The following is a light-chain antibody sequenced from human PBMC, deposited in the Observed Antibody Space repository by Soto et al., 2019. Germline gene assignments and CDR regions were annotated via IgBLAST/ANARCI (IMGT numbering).Light chain of an antibody. Sequence: EITMTQSPSTVSPSVEDRVTITCRASQSISSWLAWYQQKPGKAPKLLIYKASSLESGVPSRFSGSGSGTEFTLTISSLQPDDFAPYYCQQYNSDSTWTFGQGTRLEI. CDR3: QQYNSDSTWT. CDR1: QSISSW. V-gene: IGKV1-5*03. J-gene: IGKJ5*01. CDR2: KAS.